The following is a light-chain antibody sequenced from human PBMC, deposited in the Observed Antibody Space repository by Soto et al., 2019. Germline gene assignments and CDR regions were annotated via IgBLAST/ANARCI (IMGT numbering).Light chain of an antibody. J-gene: IGKJ2*01. Sequence: ETVMTQSPVTLSVSPGERATLSCRASQSVGGNVAWYQQKPGQAPRLLMYATSTRATGIPAKFSGSGSGTQFTLTIRSLLSEDSAVYFCQQYSDWPPYTFGQGTKLEIK. CDR3: QQYSDWPPYT. CDR1: QSVGGN. V-gene: IGKV3-15*01. CDR2: ATS.